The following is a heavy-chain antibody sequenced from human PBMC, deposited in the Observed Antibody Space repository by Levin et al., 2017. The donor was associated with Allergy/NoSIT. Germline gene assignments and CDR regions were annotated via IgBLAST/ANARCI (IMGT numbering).Heavy chain of an antibody. Sequence: PGESLKISCVASGFTISTYSMNWVRQAPGKGLEWVAYISDTGSTIYYADSVRGRFTISRDNAKNSLYLQMNSLRDEDTALYYCVREKSFYYDSSGENWGQGTRVTVSS. CDR3: VREKSFYYDSSGEN. V-gene: IGHV3-48*02. D-gene: IGHD3-22*01. CDR2: ISDTGSTI. CDR1: GFTISTYS. J-gene: IGHJ4*02.